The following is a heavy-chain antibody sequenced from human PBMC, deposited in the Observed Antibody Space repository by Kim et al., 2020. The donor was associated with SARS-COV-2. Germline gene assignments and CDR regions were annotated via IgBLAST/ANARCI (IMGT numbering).Heavy chain of an antibody. CDR1: GCTFSSYA. J-gene: IGHJ5*02. CDR3: ARGGSSGWGAWFDP. V-gene: IGHV1-69*13. Sequence: SVKVSCKASGCTFSSYAISWVRQAPGQGLEWMGGIIPIFGTANYAQKFQGRVTITADESTSTAYMELSSLRSEDTAVYYCARGGSSGWGAWFDPWDQGTLVTVSS. D-gene: IGHD6-19*01. CDR2: IIPIFGTA.